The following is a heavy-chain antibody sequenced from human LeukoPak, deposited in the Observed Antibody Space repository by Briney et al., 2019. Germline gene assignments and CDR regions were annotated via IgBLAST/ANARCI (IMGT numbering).Heavy chain of an antibody. J-gene: IGHJ5*02. D-gene: IGHD3-10*01. CDR3: ARDAISSGRRVRGVIGNWFDP. Sequence: ASVKVSCKASGYTFTSYGISWVRQAPGQGLEWMGWINPNSGGTNYAQKFQGRVTMTRDTSISTAYMELSRLRSDDTAVYYCARDAISSGRRVRGVIGNWFDPWGQGTLVTVSS. CDR1: GYTFTSYG. CDR2: INPNSGGT. V-gene: IGHV1-2*02.